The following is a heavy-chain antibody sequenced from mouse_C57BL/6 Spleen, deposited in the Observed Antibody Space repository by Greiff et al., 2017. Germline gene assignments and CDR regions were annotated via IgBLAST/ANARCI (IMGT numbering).Heavy chain of an antibody. D-gene: IGHD1-1*01. J-gene: IGHJ3*01. V-gene: IGHV1-72*01. CDR1: GYTFTSYW. CDR3: VRGANCCGSPAWFAY. Sequence: VQLQQPGAELVKPGASVKLSCKASGYTFTSYWMHWVKQRPGRGLEWIGRIDPNSGGTKYNEKFKSKATLTVDKPSSTAYMQLSSLTSEDSAVXYGVRGANCCGSPAWFAYWGQGTLVTVSA. CDR2: IDPNSGGT.